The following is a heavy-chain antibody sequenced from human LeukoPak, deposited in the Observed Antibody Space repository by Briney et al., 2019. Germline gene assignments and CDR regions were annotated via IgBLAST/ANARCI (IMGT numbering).Heavy chain of an antibody. CDR3: ARAPYYSHVEFYFDY. CDR2: MKQDGSEK. V-gene: IGHV3-7*03. CDR1: GFTFSSYW. J-gene: IGHJ4*02. D-gene: IGHD3-22*01. Sequence: GGSLRLSCVVSGFTFSSYWMSWVRQAPGQGLEWVANMKQDGSEKYYVDSVKGRFTISRDNAKNSLYLQMSSLRAEDTAVYYCARAPYYSHVEFYFDYWGQGTLVTVSS.